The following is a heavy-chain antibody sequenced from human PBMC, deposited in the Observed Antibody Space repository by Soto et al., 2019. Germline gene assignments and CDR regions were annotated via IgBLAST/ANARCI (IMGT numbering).Heavy chain of an antibody. CDR1: GGSISSYY. CDR2: IYYSGST. Sequence: PSETLSLSCTVSGGSISSYYWSWIRQPPGKGLEWIGYIYYSGSTNYNPSLKSRVTISVDTSKNQFSLKLSSVTAADTAVYYCAVNPYGDYVTYFDYWAQRTLVTVSS. D-gene: IGHD4-17*01. CDR3: AVNPYGDYVTYFDY. V-gene: IGHV4-59*08. J-gene: IGHJ4*02.